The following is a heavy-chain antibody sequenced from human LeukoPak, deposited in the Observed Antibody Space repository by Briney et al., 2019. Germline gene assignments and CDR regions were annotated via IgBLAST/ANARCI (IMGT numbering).Heavy chain of an antibody. J-gene: IGHJ4*02. CDR3: ARGHSSGWTWDY. V-gene: IGHV1-69*13. D-gene: IGHD6-19*01. Sequence: SVKVSCKASGGAFSSYAISWVRQAPGQGLEWMGGIIPIFGTANYAQKFQGRVTITADESTSTAYMELSSLRSEDTAVYYCARGHSSGWTWDYWGQGTLVTVSS. CDR2: IIPIFGTA. CDR1: GGAFSSYA.